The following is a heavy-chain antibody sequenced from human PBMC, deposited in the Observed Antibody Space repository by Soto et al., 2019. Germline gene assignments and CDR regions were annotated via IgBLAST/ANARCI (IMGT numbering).Heavy chain of an antibody. CDR1: GGSFSGYY. Sequence: SETLSLTCAVYGGSFSGYYWSWIRQPPGKGLEWIGEINHSGSTNYNPSLKSRVTISVDTSKNQFSLKLSSVTAADTAVYYCASPRRVAATRGWFDPWGQGTLVTVSS. CDR2: INHSGST. D-gene: IGHD2-15*01. V-gene: IGHV4-34*01. CDR3: ASPRRVAATRGWFDP. J-gene: IGHJ5*02.